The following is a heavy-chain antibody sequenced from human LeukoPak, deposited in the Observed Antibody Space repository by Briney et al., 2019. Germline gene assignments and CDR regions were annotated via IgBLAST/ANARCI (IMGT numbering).Heavy chain of an antibody. J-gene: IGHJ4*02. V-gene: IGHV3-53*01. CDR2: IYSGGST. D-gene: IGHD6-19*01. CDR1: GFTVSSNY. CDR3: ARRYGSGWYDY. Sequence: GGSLRLSCAASGFTVSSNYMSWVRQAPGKGLEWVSFIYSGGSTYSADSVKGGFTISRDNSKNTLYLQMNSLRAEDTAVYYCARRYGSGWYDYWGQGTLVTVSS.